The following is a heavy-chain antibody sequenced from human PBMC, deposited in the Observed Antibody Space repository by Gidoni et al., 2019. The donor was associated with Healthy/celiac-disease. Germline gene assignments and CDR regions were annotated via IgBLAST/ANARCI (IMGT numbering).Heavy chain of an antibody. Sequence: EVQLVESGGGLVQPGGSLRPSCAASGFTFSSYEMNWVRQAPGKGLEWVSYISSSGSTIYYADSVKGRFTISRDNAKNSLYLQMNSLRAEDTAVYYCARDRRSGYYDYWGQGTLVTVSS. CDR2: ISSSGSTI. D-gene: IGHD3-3*01. CDR1: GFTFSSYE. CDR3: ARDRRSGYYDY. V-gene: IGHV3-48*03. J-gene: IGHJ4*02.